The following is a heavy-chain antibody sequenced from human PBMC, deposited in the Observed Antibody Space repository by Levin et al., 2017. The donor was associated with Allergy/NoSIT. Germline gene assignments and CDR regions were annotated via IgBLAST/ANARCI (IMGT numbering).Heavy chain of an antibody. Sequence: GGSLRLSCAASGFTFSSYGMHWVRQAPGKGLEWVAVISYDGSNKYYADSVKGRFTISRDNSKNTLYLQMNSLRAEDTAVYYCAKVKLHSSSWYPSLDYWGQGTLVTVSS. CDR3: AKVKLHSSSWYPSLDY. J-gene: IGHJ4*02. V-gene: IGHV3-30*18. D-gene: IGHD6-13*01. CDR2: ISYDGSNK. CDR1: GFTFSSYG.